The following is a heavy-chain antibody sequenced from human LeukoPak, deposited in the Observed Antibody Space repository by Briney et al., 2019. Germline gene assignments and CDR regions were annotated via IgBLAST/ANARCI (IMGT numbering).Heavy chain of an antibody. V-gene: IGHV1-2*06. CDR1: GYTFTGYY. J-gene: IGHJ5*02. D-gene: IGHD2-2*01. CDR3: ARVYCSSTSCPYWFDP. Sequence: GASVTVSCKASGYTFTGYYMHWVRQAPGQGLEWMGRINPNSGGTNYAQKFQGRVTMTRDTSISTAYMELSRLRSDDTAVYYCARVYCSSTSCPYWFDPWGQGTLVTVSS. CDR2: INPNSGGT.